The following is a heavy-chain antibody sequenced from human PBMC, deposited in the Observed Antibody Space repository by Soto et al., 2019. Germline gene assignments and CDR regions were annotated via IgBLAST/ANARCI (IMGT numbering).Heavy chain of an antibody. V-gene: IGHV3-9*01. CDR1: GFTFGDYA. D-gene: IGHD3-10*01. CDR3: AKAIGNSGSYYNSLEY. CDR2: ISWNTGRV. J-gene: IGHJ4*02. Sequence: EVQLVESGGGLVQPGRSLRLSCAASGFTFGDYAMHWVRQVPGKGLEWVSGISWNTGRVGYADSVKGRITISRDNAKNSLYLQMNSLRAEDTALYYCAKAIGNSGSYYNSLEYWGQGTLVTVSS.